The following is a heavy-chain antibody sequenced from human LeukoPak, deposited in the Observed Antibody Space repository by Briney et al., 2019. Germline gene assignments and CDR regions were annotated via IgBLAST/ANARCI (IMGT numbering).Heavy chain of an antibody. D-gene: IGHD2-21*01. CDR3: ARGAYPDAFDI. J-gene: IGHJ3*02. CDR2: FYASGTT. CDR1: GGSIVSHY. Sequence: ETLSLTCTVSGGSIVSHYWNWIRQPAGRGLKWIGRFYASGTTNTSPSLKSRVTMSVDTSKNQFSLKLSSVTAADTAVYYCARGAYPDAFDIWGQGTMVTVSS. V-gene: IGHV4-4*07.